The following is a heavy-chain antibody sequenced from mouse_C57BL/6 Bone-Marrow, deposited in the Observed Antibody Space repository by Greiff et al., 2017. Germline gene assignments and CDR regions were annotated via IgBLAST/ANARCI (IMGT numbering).Heavy chain of an antibody. CDR1: GFTFSSYA. Sequence: DVMLVESGEGLVKPGGSLKLSCAASGFTFSSYAMSWVRQTPEKRLEWVAYISSGGDYIYYADTVKGRFTISRDNARNTLYLQMSSLKSEDTAMYYCTRDPRGSTIDYWGQGTTLTVSS. V-gene: IGHV5-9-1*02. J-gene: IGHJ2*01. CDR2: ISSGGDYI. D-gene: IGHD1-1*01. CDR3: TRDPRGSTIDY.